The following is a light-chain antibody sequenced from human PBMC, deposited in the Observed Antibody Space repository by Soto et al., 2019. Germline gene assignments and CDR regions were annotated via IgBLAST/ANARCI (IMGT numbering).Light chain of an antibody. V-gene: IGKV3-15*01. CDR3: QKYKNWPPIT. CDR2: GAS. Sequence: ETVMPQSPDTLSLSPGASSTLSCRASQSVSDNLAWYQQRPGQGPRLLIYGASTRATGIPARFSGSGSGTEFTLTIRSLQSEDFAVYYCQKYKNWPPITVGKGTRLEIK. CDR1: QSVSDN. J-gene: IGKJ5*01.